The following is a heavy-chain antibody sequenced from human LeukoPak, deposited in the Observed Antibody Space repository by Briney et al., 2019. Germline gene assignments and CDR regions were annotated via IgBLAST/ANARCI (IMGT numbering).Heavy chain of an antibody. Sequence: ASVKVSCKASGYTFTSYDINWVRQAPGQGLEWLGCINPNSGGRNYAQKFQGRVTMTRYTSISTAYMELSRLRSDDTAVYYCARPMVGGVIHAFDIWGQGTMVTVSS. V-gene: IGHV1-2*02. CDR1: GYTFTSYD. CDR3: ARPMVGGVIHAFDI. CDR2: INPNSGGR. J-gene: IGHJ3*02. D-gene: IGHD3-10*01.